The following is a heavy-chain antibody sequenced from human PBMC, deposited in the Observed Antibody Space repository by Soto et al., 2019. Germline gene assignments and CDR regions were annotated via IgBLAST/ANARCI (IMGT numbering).Heavy chain of an antibody. CDR1: GFTFINYD. J-gene: IGHJ6*02. Sequence: EVQLLESGGGLVQPGGSLRLSCATSGFTFINYDMTWVRQAPGKGLEWVSAISGSGGSPYYADSVKGRLTISRDNSKSTLYLQMNGLRAEDTAIYYCAKTVRYYYYGMDVWGQGTTVTVSS. D-gene: IGHD4-17*01. CDR2: ISGSGGSP. V-gene: IGHV3-23*01. CDR3: AKTVRYYYYGMDV.